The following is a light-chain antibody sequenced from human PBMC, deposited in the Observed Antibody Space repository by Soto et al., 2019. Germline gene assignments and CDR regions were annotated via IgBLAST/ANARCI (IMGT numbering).Light chain of an antibody. CDR3: QQYGSSPGT. Sequence: EIVMTQSPDSLSVSPGERATLSCRASQSVSSNLAWYQQKPGQAPRLLIFGASIRDTGIPDRFSGSGSRTDFTLTINRLEPEDFAMYYCQQYGSSPGTFGPGTKVDI. CDR1: QSVSSN. V-gene: IGKV3-20*01. J-gene: IGKJ1*01. CDR2: GAS.